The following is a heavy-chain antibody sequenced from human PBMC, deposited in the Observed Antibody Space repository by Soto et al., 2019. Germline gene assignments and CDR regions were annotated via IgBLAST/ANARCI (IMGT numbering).Heavy chain of an antibody. V-gene: IGHV3-30*15. Sequence: QVQLVESGGGVVQLGTSLRLSCAASGFTLNTYAMHWVRQVPGKGLEWVAFISYNGKNKYYGNSVKGRFTISRDDSENTLYLQMSSLRSEDTAVYYCATEGVQYVVSGLYHFQYRGRGTLVTVSS. CDR2: ISYNGKNK. CDR1: GFTLNTYA. CDR3: ATEGVQYVVSGLYHFQY. J-gene: IGHJ4*02. D-gene: IGHD2-15*01.